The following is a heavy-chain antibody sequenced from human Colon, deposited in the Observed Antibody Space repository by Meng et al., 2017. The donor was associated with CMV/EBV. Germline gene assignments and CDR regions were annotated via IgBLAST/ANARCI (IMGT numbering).Heavy chain of an antibody. V-gene: IGHV3-21*05. CDR2: ITPDKRDM. CDR3: ARDVNWSFDY. Sequence: GESLKISCATSGFTFNTFSMIWVRLAPGKGLELIAYITPDKRDMYYADSVGGRFTVSRDNAKNSLYLQMNSLRAEDTAVYYCARDVNWSFDYWGQGILVTVSS. J-gene: IGHJ4*02. CDR1: GFTFNTFS. D-gene: IGHD1-20*01.